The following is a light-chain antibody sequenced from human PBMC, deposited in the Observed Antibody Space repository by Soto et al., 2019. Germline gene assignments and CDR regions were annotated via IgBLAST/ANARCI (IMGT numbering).Light chain of an antibody. CDR1: QNLGTLY. CDR2: SAS. CDR3: QQYISSPLT. J-gene: IGKJ1*01. V-gene: IGKV3-20*01. Sequence: EIVLTQSPGTLSLSPGERGTLSCRASQNLGTLYLAWFQQKSGQAPRLLIYSASRRATGIPDRFTGSGSGTDFTLTINRVEPEDFAVYYCQQYISSPLTFGQGTKVDIK.